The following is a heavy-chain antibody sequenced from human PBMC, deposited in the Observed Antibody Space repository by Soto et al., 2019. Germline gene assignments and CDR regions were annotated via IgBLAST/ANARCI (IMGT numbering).Heavy chain of an antibody. J-gene: IGHJ4*02. CDR3: AINYDILTGYYREDH. Sequence: QVQLQQWGAGLLKPSETLSLTCAVYGGSFSGYYWSWIRQPPGKGLEWIGEINHSGSTNYNPSLKSRVTISVDTSKNQFSLKLSSVTAADTAVYYCAINYDILTGYYREDHWGQETLVTVSS. CDR2: INHSGST. D-gene: IGHD3-9*01. CDR1: GGSFSGYY. V-gene: IGHV4-34*01.